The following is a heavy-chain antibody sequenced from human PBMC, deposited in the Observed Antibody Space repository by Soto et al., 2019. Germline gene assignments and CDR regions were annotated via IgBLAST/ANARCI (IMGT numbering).Heavy chain of an antibody. D-gene: IGHD1-26*01. J-gene: IGHJ4*02. CDR1: GGSFSGYY. CDR2: INHSGST. V-gene: IGHV4-34*01. Sequence: QVQLRQWGAGLLKPSETLSLTCAVYGGSFSGYYWSWIRQPPGKGLEWIGEINHSGSTNYNPSLKSRVTISVDTSKNQFSLKLSSVTAADTAVYYCAREVVGAAALDYWGQGTLVTVSS. CDR3: AREVVGAAALDY.